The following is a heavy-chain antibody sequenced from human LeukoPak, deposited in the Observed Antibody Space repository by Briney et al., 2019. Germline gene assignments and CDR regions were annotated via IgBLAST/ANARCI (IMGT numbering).Heavy chain of an antibody. V-gene: IGHV3-13*01. CDR3: ARASSGLDY. CDR2: IGTAGDT. D-gene: IGHD3-22*01. Sequence: GGTLRLSCAASGVTFSSHDMRWVRQATGKGLEWVSDIGTAGDTHYPRSVKSRFTISIENAKNPWDRQINSPGAGDTAVYCCARASSGLDYWGQGILVTVSS. J-gene: IGHJ4*02. CDR1: GVTFSSHD.